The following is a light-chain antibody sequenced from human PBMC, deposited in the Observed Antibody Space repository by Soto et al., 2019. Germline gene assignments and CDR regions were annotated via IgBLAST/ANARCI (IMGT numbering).Light chain of an antibody. J-gene: IGLJ2*01. CDR3: QVWDSSSDHRV. CDR2: DDS. CDR1: NIGSKS. Sequence: SYELTQPPSVSVAPGQTARITCGGNNIGSKSVHWYQQKPGQAPVLVVYDDSDRPSGIPKRFSGSNSGNTATLTISRVEAGDEADYCCQVWDSSSDHRVFGGGTKLTVL. V-gene: IGLV3-21*02.